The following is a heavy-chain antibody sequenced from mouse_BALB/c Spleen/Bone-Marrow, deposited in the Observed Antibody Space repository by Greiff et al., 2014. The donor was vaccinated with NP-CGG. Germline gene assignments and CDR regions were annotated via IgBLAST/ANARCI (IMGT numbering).Heavy chain of an antibody. CDR1: GYSFTGYY. Sequence: EVQLVESRPELVKPGPSVKISCKASGYSFTGYYMHWVKQSHGKSLEWIGKLNPYNGGTSYNQKFKGKATLTVDTSSSTAFMELHSLTSEDSLVYYCARQLYGNYAYWGLGTLVTVSA. D-gene: IGHD2-10*02. J-gene: IGHJ3*01. CDR2: LNPYNGGT. V-gene: IGHV1S30*01. CDR3: ARQLYGNYAY.